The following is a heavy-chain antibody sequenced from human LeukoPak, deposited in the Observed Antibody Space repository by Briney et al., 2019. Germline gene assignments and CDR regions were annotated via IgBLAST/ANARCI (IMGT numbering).Heavy chain of an antibody. CDR3: ASMENYYPPFDI. Sequence: PSETLSLTCTVSGGSISGYYWSWIRQPPGKGLEWIGYIYYSGSTNYNPSLKSRVTISVDTSKNQFSVKLSSVTAADTAVYYCASMENYYPPFDIWGQGTIVTVSS. J-gene: IGHJ3*02. CDR2: IYYSGST. D-gene: IGHD3-22*01. CDR1: GGSISGYY. V-gene: IGHV4-59*08.